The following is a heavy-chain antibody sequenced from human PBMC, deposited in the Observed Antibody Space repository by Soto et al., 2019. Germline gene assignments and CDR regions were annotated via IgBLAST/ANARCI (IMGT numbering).Heavy chain of an antibody. CDR1: GGCIGRGGYY. CDR2: IYYSGST. J-gene: IGHJ5*02. CDR3: ARGPYCSGGSCRGWFDP. V-gene: IGHV4-31*03. D-gene: IGHD2-15*01. Sequence: SERLSLTCTVCGGCIGRGGYYWSWIRKHPGKGLEWIGYIYYSGSTYYKPSLKSRVTISVDTYKNQFSLKLGSVTAADTAVYYCARGPYCSGGSCRGWFDPWGQGPLVTVSS.